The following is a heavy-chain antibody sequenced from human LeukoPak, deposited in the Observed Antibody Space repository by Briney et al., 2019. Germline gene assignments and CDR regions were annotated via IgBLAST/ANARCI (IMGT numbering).Heavy chain of an antibody. CDR2: ISAYNGNT. D-gene: IGHD3-10*01. CDR3: ARDGHGSGSYYNVWFDP. CDR1: GYTFTSYA. J-gene: IGHJ5*02. V-gene: IGHV1-18*01. Sequence: ASVKVSCKASGYTFTSYAFRWVRQAPGQGLEWMGWISAYNGNTNYAQKLQGRVTMTTDTSTSTAYMELRSLRSDDTAVYYCARDGHGSGSYYNVWFDPWGQGTLVTVSS.